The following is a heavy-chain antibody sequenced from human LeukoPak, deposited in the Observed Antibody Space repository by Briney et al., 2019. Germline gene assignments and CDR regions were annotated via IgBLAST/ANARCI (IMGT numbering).Heavy chain of an antibody. CDR2: INPNSGGT. CDR1: GYTFTGYY. CDR3: AREDYGDYAVDY. D-gene: IGHD4-17*01. Sequence: ASVKVSCKASGYTFTGYYMHWVRQAPGRGLEWMGWINPNSGGTNYAQKFQGRVTMTRDTSISTAYMELSRLRSDDTAVYYCAREDYGDYAVDYWGQGTLVTVSS. V-gene: IGHV1-2*02. J-gene: IGHJ4*02.